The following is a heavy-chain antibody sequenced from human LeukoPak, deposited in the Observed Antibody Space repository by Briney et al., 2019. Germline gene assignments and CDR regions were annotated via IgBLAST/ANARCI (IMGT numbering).Heavy chain of an antibody. CDR3: ARGSVVRVTIPYFDY. Sequence: GASVKVSCKASGYTFTGYYMHWVRQAPGQGLEWMGRINPNSGGTNYAQKFQGRVTMTRDTSISTAYMELSRLRSDDTAVYYCARGSVVRVTIPYFDYWGQGTLVTVSS. D-gene: IGHD3-10*01. CDR1: GYTFTGYY. CDR2: INPNSGGT. V-gene: IGHV1-2*06. J-gene: IGHJ4*02.